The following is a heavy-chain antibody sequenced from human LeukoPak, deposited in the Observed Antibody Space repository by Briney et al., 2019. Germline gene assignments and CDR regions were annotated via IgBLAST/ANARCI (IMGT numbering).Heavy chain of an antibody. Sequence: SQTLSLTCAISGDSVSSNSAAWNWIRQSPSRGLEWLGRTYYRSKWYNDYAVSVKSRITISPDTSKNQFSLQLNSVTPEDTAVYYCASLYDSSGYFDYWGQGTLVTVSS. CDR2: TYYRSKWYN. V-gene: IGHV6-1*01. J-gene: IGHJ4*02. D-gene: IGHD3-22*01. CDR1: GDSVSSNSAA. CDR3: ASLYDSSGYFDY.